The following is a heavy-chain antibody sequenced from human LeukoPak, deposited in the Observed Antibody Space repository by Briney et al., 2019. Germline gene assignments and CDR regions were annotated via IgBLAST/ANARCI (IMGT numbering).Heavy chain of an antibody. CDR3: ARLGDCSSTSRPNYNWFDP. V-gene: IGHV4-59*01. CDR2: IYYSGST. J-gene: IGHJ5*02. D-gene: IGHD2-2*01. CDR1: GGSISSYY. Sequence: SETLSLTCTVSGGSISSYYWSWIRQPPGKGLEWIGYIYYSGSTNYNPSLKSRVTISVDTSKNQFSLKLSSVTAADTAVYYCARLGDCSSTSRPNYNWFDPWGQGTLVTVSS.